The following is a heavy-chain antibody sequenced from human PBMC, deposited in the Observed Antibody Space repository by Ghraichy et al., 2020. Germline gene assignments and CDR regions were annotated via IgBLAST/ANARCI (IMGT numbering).Heavy chain of an antibody. CDR1: GYSISSGYY. V-gene: IGHV4-38-2*01. D-gene: IGHD4-11*01. J-gene: IGHJ5*02. Sequence: SQTLSLTCAVSGYSISSGYYWGWIRQPPGKGLEWIGSIYHSGSTYYNPSLKSRVTISVDTSKNQFSLKLSSVTAADTAVYYCARRSSGWMTTVTTRYNWFDPWGQGTLVTVSS. CDR2: IYHSGST. CDR3: ARRSSGWMTTVTTRYNWFDP.